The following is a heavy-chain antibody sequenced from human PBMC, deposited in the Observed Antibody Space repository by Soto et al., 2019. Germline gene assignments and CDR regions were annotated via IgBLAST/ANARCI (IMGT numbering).Heavy chain of an antibody. D-gene: IGHD3-9*01. J-gene: IGHJ2*01. CDR1: GGSFSGYY. Sequence: QVQLQQWGAGPLRPLETLSLTCGVSGGSFSGYYWAWIRQSPGKGLEWIGEINDRGSINYNPSLKSRVSISVDTSKNHYSLNLRSVTAADTAVYYCARESHDMTGPPWVWYFDLWGRGTLVTVSS. CDR2: INDRGSI. V-gene: IGHV4-34*01. CDR3: ARESHDMTGPPWVWYFDL.